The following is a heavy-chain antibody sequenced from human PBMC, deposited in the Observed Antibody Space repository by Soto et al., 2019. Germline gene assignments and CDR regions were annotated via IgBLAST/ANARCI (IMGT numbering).Heavy chain of an antibody. CDR1: GFNFDDYT. Sequence: GGSLRLSCAASGFNFDDYTMHWVRQAPGKGLEWVSLITWDGGTTYYADSVKGRFTISRDNSKNSLYMQMNSLRAEDTALYHCAKDNYGSGSPTYYDYYGMDVWGQGTTVTVSS. V-gene: IGHV3-43*01. CDR3: AKDNYGSGSPTYYDYYGMDV. CDR2: ITWDGGTT. D-gene: IGHD3-10*01. J-gene: IGHJ6*02.